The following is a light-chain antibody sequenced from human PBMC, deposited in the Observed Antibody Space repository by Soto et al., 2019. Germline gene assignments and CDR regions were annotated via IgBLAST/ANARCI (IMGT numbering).Light chain of an antibody. V-gene: IGLV2-14*01. CDR1: SSDVGGYNY. CDR2: EVS. Sequence: QSALTQPASVSGSPGQSITISCSGTSSDVGGYNYVSWYQQHPGKAPKLMIYEVSNRPSGVSNRFSGSKSGNTASLTISGLQADDDANYYCTSYTSSSTPVIFGGGTQLTVL. CDR3: TSYTSSSTPVI. J-gene: IGLJ2*01.